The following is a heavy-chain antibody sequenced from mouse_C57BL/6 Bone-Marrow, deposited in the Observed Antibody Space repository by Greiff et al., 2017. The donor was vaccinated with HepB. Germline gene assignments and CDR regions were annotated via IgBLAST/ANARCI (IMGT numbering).Heavy chain of an antibody. V-gene: IGHV1-50*01. CDR1: GYTFTSYW. J-gene: IGHJ1*03. CDR3: ARGSYYYGSSYDWYFDV. D-gene: IGHD1-1*01. Sequence: QVQLKQPGAELVKPGASVKLSCKASGYTFTSYWMQWVKQRPGQGLEWIGEIDPSDSYTNYNQKFKGKATLTVDTSSSTAYMQLSSLTSEDSAVYYCARGSYYYGSSYDWYFDVWGTGTTVTVSS. CDR2: IDPSDSYT.